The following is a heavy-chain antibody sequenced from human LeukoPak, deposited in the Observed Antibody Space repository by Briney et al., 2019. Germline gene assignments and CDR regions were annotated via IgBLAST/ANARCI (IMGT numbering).Heavy chain of an antibody. D-gene: IGHD3-10*01. Sequence: PGGSLRLSCAASGFTLSGYWMHWIRQVPGKGLVWGSDINSDGSSTSYATSVKGRFTISRDNAKNKVYPQMTNLRAEDTAVYYCVRRSTFYSGSGSYPHFDSWGRGTLITVSS. CDR3: VRRSTFYSGSGSYPHFDS. CDR1: GFTLSGYW. V-gene: IGHV3-74*01. CDR2: INSDGSST. J-gene: IGHJ4*02.